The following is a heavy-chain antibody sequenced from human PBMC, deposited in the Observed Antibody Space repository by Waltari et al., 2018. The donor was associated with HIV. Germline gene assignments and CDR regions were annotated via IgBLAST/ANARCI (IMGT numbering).Heavy chain of an antibody. J-gene: IGHJ6*02. Sequence: QLQLQESGPGLAKASETLSLTCAVSGGSITVNTASWGWIRQPPGKGLEWIGSFDDSGNTHYNPSLKSRVAISRHTSKNQFFLSLISVTATDAAVYYCVRQRIRPGRGVDVWGHGTTVTVSS. V-gene: IGHV4-39*01. CDR3: VRQRIRPGRGVDV. D-gene: IGHD2-15*01. CDR2: FDDSGNT. CDR1: GGSITVNTAS.